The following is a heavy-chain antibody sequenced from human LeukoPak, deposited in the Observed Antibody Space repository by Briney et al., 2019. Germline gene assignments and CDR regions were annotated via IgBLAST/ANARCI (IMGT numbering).Heavy chain of an antibody. V-gene: IGHV3-7*01. D-gene: IGHD3-10*01. CDR3: ARRPFGADY. CDR1: GFTFSNYW. Sequence: GGSLRLSCATSGFTFSNYWMGWVRQPPGKGLQWVANIKEDGTEKYYVDSVKGRFTISRDNAKNSVYLQMNSLRVEDTAVYYCARRPFGADYWGQGTLVTVSS. J-gene: IGHJ4*02. CDR2: IKEDGTEK.